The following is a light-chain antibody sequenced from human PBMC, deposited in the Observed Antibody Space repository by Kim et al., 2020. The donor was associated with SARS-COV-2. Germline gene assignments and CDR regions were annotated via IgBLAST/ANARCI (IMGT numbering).Light chain of an antibody. CDR2: GAS. J-gene: IGKJ4*01. CDR1: QTVTYNF. Sequence: EMVLTQSPGTLSLSPGERASLSCRASQTVTYNFLAWYQQKPGQAPRLLIYGASTRAIDISDRFSGSGSGTDFTLTISRLESEDFAVYYCQQYASPPVTFGGGTKVDIK. V-gene: IGKV3-20*01. CDR3: QQYASPPVT.